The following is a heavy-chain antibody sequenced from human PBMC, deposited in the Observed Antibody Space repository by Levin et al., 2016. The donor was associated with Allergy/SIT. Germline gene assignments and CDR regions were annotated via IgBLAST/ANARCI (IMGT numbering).Heavy chain of an antibody. CDR1: GFTFSSYW. D-gene: IGHD3-16*02. CDR3: ARFLRDYVWGSYRYTWHYFDY. J-gene: IGHJ4*02. V-gene: IGHV3-7*03. Sequence: GGSLRLSCAASGFTFSSYWMSWVRQAPGKGLEWVANIKQDGSEKYYVDSVKGRFTISRDNAKNSLYLQMNSLRAEDTAVYYCARFLRDYVWGSYRYTWHYFDYWGQGTLVTVSS. CDR2: IKQDGSEK.